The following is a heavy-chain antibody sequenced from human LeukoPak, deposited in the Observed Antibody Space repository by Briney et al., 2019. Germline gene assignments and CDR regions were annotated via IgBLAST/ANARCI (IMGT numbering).Heavy chain of an antibody. CDR3: ARGGVISTRTTYYYYYMDV. CDR1: GFTFSRYA. CDR2: ISGSGDIT. Sequence: PGGSLRLSCAASGFTFSRYAMSWVRQAPGKGLEWVSSISGSGDITYYADSVKGRFTISRDNAKNSLYLQMNSLRAEDTAVYYCARGGVISTRTTYYYYYMDVWGKGTTVTVSS. V-gene: IGHV3-23*01. J-gene: IGHJ6*03. D-gene: IGHD3-16*02.